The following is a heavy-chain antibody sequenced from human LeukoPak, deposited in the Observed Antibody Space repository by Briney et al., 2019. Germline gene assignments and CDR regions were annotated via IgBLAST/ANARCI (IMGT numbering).Heavy chain of an antibody. D-gene: IGHD6-13*01. CDR3: AREGGRAVPGRFDQ. V-gene: IGHV3-30*02. CDR1: GINFRSSG. Sequence: TGGSLRLSCAASGINFRSSGMHWVRQAPGKGLEWVTFIQNGGSDKYYAASVKGRFTISRDNSKNTVYLHMASLRADDTALYYCAREGGRAVPGRFDQWGQGILVTVSS. J-gene: IGHJ4*02. CDR2: IQNGGSDK.